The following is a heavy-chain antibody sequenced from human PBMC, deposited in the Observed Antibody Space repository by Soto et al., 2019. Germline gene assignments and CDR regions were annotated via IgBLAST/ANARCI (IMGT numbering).Heavy chain of an antibody. Sequence: PSETLSLTCTVSGGSISSSSYYWGWIRQPPGKGLEWIGSIYYSGSTYYNPSLKSRVTISVDTSKNQFSLKLSSVTAADTAVYYCARHGVPVAATPWWFDPWGQGTLVTVSS. CDR2: IYYSGST. CDR3: ARHGVPVAATPWWFDP. V-gene: IGHV4-39*01. J-gene: IGHJ5*02. CDR1: GGSISSSSYY. D-gene: IGHD2-15*01.